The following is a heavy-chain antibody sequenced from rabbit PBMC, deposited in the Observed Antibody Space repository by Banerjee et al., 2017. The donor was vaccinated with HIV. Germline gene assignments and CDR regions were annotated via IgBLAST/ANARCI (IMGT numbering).Heavy chain of an antibody. CDR3: ARGVTMAMVTFAL. CDR2: INSNTGNT. Sequence: VRQAPGKGLEWIGCINSNTGNTVYATWAKGRFTISKTSWTTVTLQMTSLTVADTATYFCARGVTMAMVTFALWGQGTLVTVS. V-gene: IGHV1S40*01. D-gene: IGHD2-1*01. J-gene: IGHJ3*01.